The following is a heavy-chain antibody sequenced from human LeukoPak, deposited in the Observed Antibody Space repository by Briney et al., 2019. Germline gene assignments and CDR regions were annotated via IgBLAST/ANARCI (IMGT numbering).Heavy chain of an antibody. CDR2: IYYSGST. Sequence: SETLSLTCTVSGGSISSYYWSWIRQPPGKGLEWIGYIYYSGSTNYNPSLKSRVTISVDTSKNQFSLKLSSVTAADTAVYYCARLKIAVGDAFDIWGQGTMVTVSS. D-gene: IGHD6-19*01. V-gene: IGHV4-59*08. CDR1: GGSISSYY. CDR3: ARLKIAVGDAFDI. J-gene: IGHJ3*02.